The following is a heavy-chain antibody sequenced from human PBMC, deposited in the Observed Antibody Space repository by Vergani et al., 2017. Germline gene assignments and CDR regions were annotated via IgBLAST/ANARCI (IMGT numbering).Heavy chain of an antibody. CDR2: INPSGGST. CDR3: ARGGINYGSGSYVFDY. CDR1: GYTFTSYY. Sequence: QVQLVPSGAEVKKPGASVKVSCKASGYTFTSYYMHWVRQAPGQGLEWMGIINPSGGSTSYAQKFQGRVTMTRDTSTSTVYMELSSLRSEDTAVYYCARGGINYGSGSYVFDYWGQGTLVTVSS. J-gene: IGHJ4*02. D-gene: IGHD3-10*01. V-gene: IGHV1-46*01.